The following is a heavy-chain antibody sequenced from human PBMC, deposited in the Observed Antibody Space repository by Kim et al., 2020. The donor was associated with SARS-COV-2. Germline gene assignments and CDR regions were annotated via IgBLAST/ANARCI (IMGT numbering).Heavy chain of an antibody. CDR3: ATALLRGVNYYYYGMDV. CDR1: GFTFSTYG. V-gene: IGHV3-30*03. CDR2: ISYDGSNE. D-gene: IGHD3-10*01. Sequence: GGSLRLSCAASGFTFSTYGMYWVRQAPGKGLEWVALISYDGSNEYYADSVKGRFTISRDNSKNTLYLQMNSLRAEDTALFYCATALLRGVNYYYYGMDVWGQGTTVTVSS. J-gene: IGHJ6*02.